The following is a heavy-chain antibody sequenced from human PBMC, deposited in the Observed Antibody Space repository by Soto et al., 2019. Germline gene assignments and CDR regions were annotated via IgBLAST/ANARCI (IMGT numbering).Heavy chain of an antibody. CDR2: LGRSGGAT. CDR1: GFTLTSCA. D-gene: IGHD5-12*01. Sequence: GGSLRLSCAASGFTLTSCAMSWVRQTPGKGLEWVSALGRSGGATYYADSVKGRFTISKDTSTNTLYLQMTNLRADDTAIYYCAKGEMATIRNSFDPWGQGTLVTVSS. CDR3: AKGEMATIRNSFDP. V-gene: IGHV3-23*01. J-gene: IGHJ5*02.